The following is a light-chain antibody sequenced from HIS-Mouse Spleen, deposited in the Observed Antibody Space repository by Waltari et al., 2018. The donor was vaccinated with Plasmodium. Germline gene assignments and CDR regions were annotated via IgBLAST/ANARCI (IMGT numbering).Light chain of an antibody. CDR2: DVS. J-gene: IGLJ2*01. CDR1: SSDVGGYNY. CDR3: SSYTSSSTHVV. V-gene: IGLV2-14*03. Sequence: QSALTQPASVSGSPGQSITISCTGTSSDVGGYNYLSWYQQHPGKAPKLMISDVSNRPSGVANRFSGSKSGNTASLTISGLQAEDEADYYCSSYTSSSTHVVFGGGTKLTVL.